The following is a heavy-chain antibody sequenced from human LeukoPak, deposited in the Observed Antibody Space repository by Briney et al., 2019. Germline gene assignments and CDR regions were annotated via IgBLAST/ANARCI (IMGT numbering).Heavy chain of an antibody. CDR1: GYTFTGYY. D-gene: IGHD3-3*01. CDR3: ARLMAGDILEWLLGWFDP. J-gene: IGHJ5*02. V-gene: IGHV1-2*02. Sequence: GASVKVSCTASGYTFTGYYMHWVRQAPGQGLEWMGWINPNSGGTNYAQKFQGRVTMTRDTSISTAYMELSGLRSDDTAVYYCARLMAGDILEWLLGWFDPWGQGTLVTVSS. CDR2: INPNSGGT.